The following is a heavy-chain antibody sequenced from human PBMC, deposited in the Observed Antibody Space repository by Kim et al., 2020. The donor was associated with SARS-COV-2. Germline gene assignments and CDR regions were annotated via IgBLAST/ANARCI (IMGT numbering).Heavy chain of an antibody. V-gene: IGHV3-30-3*01. D-gene: IGHD1-26*01. Sequence: GGSLRLSCAASGFTFSSYAMHWVRQAPGKGLEWVAVISYDGSNKYYADSVKGRFTISRDNSKNTLYLQMNSLRAEDTAVYYCARSHSGSYLGAFDIWGQGRMVTVSS. CDR1: GFTFSSYA. CDR3: ARSHSGSYLGAFDI. CDR2: ISYDGSNK. J-gene: IGHJ3*02.